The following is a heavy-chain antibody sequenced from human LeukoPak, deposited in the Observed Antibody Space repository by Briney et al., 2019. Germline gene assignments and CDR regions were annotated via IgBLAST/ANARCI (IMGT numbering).Heavy chain of an antibody. CDR3: AREDYGDYRRNWFDP. D-gene: IGHD4-17*01. J-gene: IGHJ5*02. Sequence: SETLSLTCTVSGGSISSSSYYWGWIRQPPGKGLEWIGSIYHSGSTYYNPSLKSRVTISVDTSKNQFSLKLSSVTAADTAVYYCAREDYGDYRRNWFDPWGQGTLVTVSS. CDR2: IYHSGST. CDR1: GGSISSSSYY. V-gene: IGHV4-39*07.